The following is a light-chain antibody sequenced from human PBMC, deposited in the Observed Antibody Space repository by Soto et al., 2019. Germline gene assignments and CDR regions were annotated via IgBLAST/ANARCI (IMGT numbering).Light chain of an antibody. CDR2: AAS. CDR3: QQSYSTPQT. Sequence: RITRCPSYLSTSVGDRVTITCRASQSISSYLNWYQQKPGKAPKLLIYAASSLQSGVPSRFSGSGSGTDFTLTISSLQPADFATYYCQQSYSTPQTFGQGTKVDIK. J-gene: IGKJ1*01. CDR1: QSISSY. V-gene: IGKV1-39*01.